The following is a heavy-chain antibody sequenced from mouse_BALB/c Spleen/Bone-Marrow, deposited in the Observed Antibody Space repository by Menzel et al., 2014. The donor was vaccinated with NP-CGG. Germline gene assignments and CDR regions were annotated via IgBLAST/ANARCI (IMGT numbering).Heavy chain of an antibody. J-gene: IGHJ2*01. V-gene: IGHV1-9*01. CDR3: AREEFGSGYVGG. CDR2: ILPGSGST. Sequence: QVQLQQSGAELMKPGASVKISCKATGYTFSSYWIEWVKQRPGHGLEWIGEILPGSGSTNYNEKFKGKATFTADTSSNRACMQRSSVTCEDSAVGYCAREEFGSGYVGGWGQGTTLAVSS. CDR1: GYTFSSYW. D-gene: IGHD1-1*01.